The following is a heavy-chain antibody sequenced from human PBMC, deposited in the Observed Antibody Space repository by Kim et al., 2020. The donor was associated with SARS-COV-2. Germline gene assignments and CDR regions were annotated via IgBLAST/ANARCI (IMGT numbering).Heavy chain of an antibody. D-gene: IGHD6-13*01. Sequence: GGSLRLSCAASGFTFSSYDMHWVRQATGKGLEWVSAIGTAGDTYYPGSVKGRFTISRENAKNSLYLQMNSLRAGDTAVYYCARGSVYSSSWYVHYYYGMDGGGQGTTVTVSS. CDR3: ARGSVYSSSWYVHYYYGMDG. CDR1: GFTFSSYD. V-gene: IGHV3-13*04. CDR2: IGTAGDT. J-gene: IGHJ6*02.